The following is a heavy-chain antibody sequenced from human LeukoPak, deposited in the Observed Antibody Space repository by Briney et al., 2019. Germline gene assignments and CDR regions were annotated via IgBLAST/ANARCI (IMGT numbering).Heavy chain of an antibody. CDR2: IGPSDSYT. V-gene: IGHV5-10-1*01. CDR3: ARLVAAGVFDY. Sequence: GESLEISCKGSGYSFTSYWITWVRQMPGKGLEWMGRIGPSDSYTNYSPSFQGHVTISADKSISTAYLQWSSLKASDTAMFHCARLVAAGVFDYWGQGTLVTVSS. J-gene: IGHJ4*02. CDR1: GYSFTSYW. D-gene: IGHD2-15*01.